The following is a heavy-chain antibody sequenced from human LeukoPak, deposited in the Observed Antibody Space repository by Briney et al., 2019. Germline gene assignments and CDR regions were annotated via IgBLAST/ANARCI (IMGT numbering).Heavy chain of an antibody. D-gene: IGHD3-22*01. CDR3: AATMTSTEYFQH. J-gene: IGHJ1*01. CDR2: ICSSSYI. V-gene: IGHV3-21*01. CDR1: GFTFSSYS. Sequence: GGSLRLSCAASGFTFSSYSMNWVRKAPGKGLEWVSSICSSSYIYYADSVKGRFTISRDNAKNSLYLQMNSLRAEDTAVYYCAATMTSTEYFQHWGQGTLVTVSS.